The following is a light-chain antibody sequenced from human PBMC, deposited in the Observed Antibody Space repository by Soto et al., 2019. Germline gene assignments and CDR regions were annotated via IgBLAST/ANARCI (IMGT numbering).Light chain of an antibody. CDR2: GAS. CDR1: QSVTGNY. V-gene: IGKV3-20*01. J-gene: IGKJ1*01. Sequence: EVVLTQSPGTLSLSPGERATLSCGASQSVTGNYLAWYQQKPGQAPMLLIFGASTSATGIPDRFSGSGSGTDFTLTISRLEPEDFAVYYCQHYYTSYTTFGQGTKVEIK. CDR3: QHYYTSYTT.